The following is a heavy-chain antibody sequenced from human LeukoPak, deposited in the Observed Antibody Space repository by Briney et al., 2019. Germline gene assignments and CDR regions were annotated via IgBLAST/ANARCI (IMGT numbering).Heavy chain of an antibody. CDR3: ARGPKCYYDSSGCRTDAFDI. D-gene: IGHD3-22*01. V-gene: IGHV1-69*05. Sequence: SVKVSCKASGGTFSSYAISWVRQAPGQGLEWMGGIIPIFGTANYARKFQGRVTITTDESTSTAYMELSSLRSEDTAVYYCARGPKCYYDSSGCRTDAFDIWGQGTMVTVSS. CDR2: IIPIFGTA. J-gene: IGHJ3*02. CDR1: GGTFSSYA.